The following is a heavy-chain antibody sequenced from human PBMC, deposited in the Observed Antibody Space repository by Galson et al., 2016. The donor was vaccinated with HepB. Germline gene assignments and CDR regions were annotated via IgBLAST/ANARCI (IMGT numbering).Heavy chain of an antibody. CDR2: ISNNGGAK. Sequence: SLRLSCVASGFSFTTYYIDWVRQAPGKRLEYVSGISNNGGAKYHADSVKGRFTISRDNSKNTVDLHMSGLRPEDTAVYYCVRAWSGSSPDYWGQGTQVTVSS. CDR3: VRAWSGSSPDY. D-gene: IGHD1-26*01. V-gene: IGHV3-64D*09. CDR1: GFSFTTYY. J-gene: IGHJ4*02.